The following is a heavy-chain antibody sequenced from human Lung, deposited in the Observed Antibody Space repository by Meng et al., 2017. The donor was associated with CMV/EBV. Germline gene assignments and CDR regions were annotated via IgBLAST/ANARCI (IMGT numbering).Heavy chain of an antibody. V-gene: IGHV1-2*02. D-gene: IGHD6-13*01. CDR1: GYTFTGCY. J-gene: IGHJ4*02. CDR3: ARGDYSSTLPFDY. CDR2: ISPNSGGT. Sequence: ASVXVSXKASGYTFTGCYMHWVRQAPGQGLEWMGWISPNSGGTNYAQNFQGRVTMTRDTSISTAYMELSRLRSDDTAVYYCARGDYSSTLPFDYWGQGTLVTVSS.